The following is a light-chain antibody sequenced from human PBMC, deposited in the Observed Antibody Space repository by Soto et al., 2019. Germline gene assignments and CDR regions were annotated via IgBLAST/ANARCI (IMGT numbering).Light chain of an antibody. Sequence: QSVLTQPPSVSGAPGQRVTISCTGSSSNIGAGYDVHWYQQLPGTAPKLLIYGNSNRPSGVPDRFSGSKSGTSVSLAITGLQAEDEADYYCQSYDSSLSGPVFGGGTKLTVL. CDR1: SSNIGAGYD. J-gene: IGLJ2*01. CDR3: QSYDSSLSGPV. V-gene: IGLV1-40*01. CDR2: GNS.